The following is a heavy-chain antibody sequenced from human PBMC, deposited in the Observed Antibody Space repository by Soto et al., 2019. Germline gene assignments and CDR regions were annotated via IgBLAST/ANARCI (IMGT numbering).Heavy chain of an antibody. J-gene: IGHJ5*02. CDR2: ISHSGST. CDR1: GGSISSGGYS. Sequence: QLQLQESGSGLVKPSQTLSLTCAVSGGSISSGGYSWSWIRQRTGKGLEWIGYISHSGSTYYNPVLKSRVTVSVDRSKNQFSLKLSSVTAADMAVYYCARVPGPWGQGTPVTVSS. V-gene: IGHV4-30-2*01. CDR3: ARVPGP.